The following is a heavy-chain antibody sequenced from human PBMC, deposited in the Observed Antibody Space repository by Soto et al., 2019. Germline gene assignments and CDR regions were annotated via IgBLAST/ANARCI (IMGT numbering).Heavy chain of an antibody. Sequence: SVKLSCKASGYAFTSYYMHWVRQAPGQGLEWMGIINPSGGSTSYAQKFQGRVTMTRDTSTSTVYMELSSLRSEYTAVYYCARSVAVAGYFDYWGQGTLVPVSS. V-gene: IGHV1-46*01. D-gene: IGHD6-19*01. CDR2: INPSGGST. J-gene: IGHJ4*02. CDR1: GYAFTSYY. CDR3: ARSVAVAGYFDY.